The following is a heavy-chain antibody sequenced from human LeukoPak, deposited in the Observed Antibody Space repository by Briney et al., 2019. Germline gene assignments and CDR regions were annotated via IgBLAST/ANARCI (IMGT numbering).Heavy chain of an antibody. CDR1: GYSFTSYW. J-gene: IGHJ6*03. D-gene: IGHD2-21*02. Sequence: GESLKISCKGSGYSFTSYWIGWVRQMPGKGMEWMGIIYPGDSDTRYSPSFQGQVTISADKSISTAYLQWSSLKASDTAMYYCARIASDYYSYYYMDVWGKGTTATVSS. CDR2: IYPGDSDT. CDR3: ARIASDYYSYYYMDV. V-gene: IGHV5-51*01.